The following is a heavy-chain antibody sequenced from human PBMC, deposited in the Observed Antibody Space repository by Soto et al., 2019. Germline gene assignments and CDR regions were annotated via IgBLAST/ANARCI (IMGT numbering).Heavy chain of an antibody. CDR3: ALGRGKPYYFDY. V-gene: IGHV1-46*03. J-gene: IGHJ4*02. CDR2: INPTGGSP. D-gene: IGHD1-26*01. Sequence: QVQVVQSGVGVKKPGASVKVSCKSSRYTFTSYDVHWVRQAPGQGPEWMGLINPTGGSPNYAQTYQGRVTMTKDTSTSTVYMELSSLRSEDTAMYYCALGRGKPYYFDYWGQGTLVTVSS. CDR1: RYTFTSYD.